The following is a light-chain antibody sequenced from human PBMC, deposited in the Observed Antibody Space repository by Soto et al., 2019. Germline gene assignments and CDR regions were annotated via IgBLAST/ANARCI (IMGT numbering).Light chain of an antibody. CDR3: QQYNSYSPLT. CDR2: DAS. V-gene: IGKV1-5*01. CDR1: QSISSW. Sequence: DIQMTQSPSTLSASVGDGVTITCRASQSISSWLAWYQQEPGKAPKLLIYDASSLESGVPSRFSGSGSGTEFTLTISSLQPDDFATYYCQQYNSYSPLTFGGGTKVDI. J-gene: IGKJ4*01.